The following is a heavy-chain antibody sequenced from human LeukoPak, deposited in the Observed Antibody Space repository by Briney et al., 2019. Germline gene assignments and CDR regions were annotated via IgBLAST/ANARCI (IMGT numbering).Heavy chain of an antibody. J-gene: IGHJ4*02. CDR3: DNRGY. CDR1: GFTFRDQF. CDR2: IRPKSDGGTA. V-gene: IGHV3-49*03. D-gene: IGHD2/OR15-2a*01. Sequence: GGSLRLSCTTSGFTFRDQFITWFRQAPGKGLEWVAFIRPKSDGGTAEYAASVKGRFTMSRDDSRSIAYLDMNSLKTEDTAVYYCDNRGYWGQGALVTLSS.